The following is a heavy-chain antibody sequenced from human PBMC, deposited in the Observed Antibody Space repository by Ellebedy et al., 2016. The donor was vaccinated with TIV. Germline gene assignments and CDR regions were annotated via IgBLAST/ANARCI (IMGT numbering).Heavy chain of an antibody. J-gene: IGHJ5*02. CDR1: GGSIGNNDHY. Sequence: MPAGSLRLSCTVSGGSIGNNDHYRAWIRQPPGKGLEWIGTIYYTGRAFYNASLKSRVTISVDTSKNQFFLRLNSVTAADTGVYYCARKGLRVRGVIMFDRWGQGTLVTASS. CDR2: IYYTGRA. V-gene: IGHV4-39*01. CDR3: ARKGLRVRGVIMFDR. D-gene: IGHD3-10*01.